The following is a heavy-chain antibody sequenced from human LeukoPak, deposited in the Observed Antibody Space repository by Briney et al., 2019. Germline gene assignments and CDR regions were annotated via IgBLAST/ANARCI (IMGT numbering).Heavy chain of an antibody. J-gene: IGHJ4*02. CDR1: GGSISSSSYY. CDR3: AKAGYGSGSYFPTRSLDY. CDR2: IYFSGRT. D-gene: IGHD3-10*01. V-gene: IGHV4-39*07. Sequence: PSETLSLTCNVSGGSISSSSYYWGWIRQPPGKGLEWIGSIYFSGRTYYNMSLKSRVTISIDTSKNQFSLKVNSVTAADTAVYYCAKAGYGSGSYFPTRSLDYWGQGTLVTVSS.